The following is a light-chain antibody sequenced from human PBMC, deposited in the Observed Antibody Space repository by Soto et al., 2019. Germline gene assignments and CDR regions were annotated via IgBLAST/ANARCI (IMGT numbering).Light chain of an antibody. Sequence: QSVLTQPASVSGSPGQSITISCTGTSSDVGSYNLVSWYQQHPGKAPKLMIYQGSKRPSGVSNRFSGSKSGNTASLTISGLQAEDEADYYCCSYAASSTLLFGGGTKLTVL. CDR2: QGS. J-gene: IGLJ2*01. CDR3: CSYAASSTLL. V-gene: IGLV2-23*01. CDR1: SSDVGSYNL.